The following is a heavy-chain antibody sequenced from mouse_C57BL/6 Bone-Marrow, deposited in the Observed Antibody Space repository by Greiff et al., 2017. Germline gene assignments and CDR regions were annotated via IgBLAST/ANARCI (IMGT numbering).Heavy chain of an antibody. D-gene: IGHD2-4*01. CDR2: IYPRSGNT. Sequence: QVQLKQSGAELARPGASVKLSCKASGYTFTSYGISWVKQRTGQGLEWIGEIYPRSGNTYYNEKFKGKATLTADKSSSTAYMELRSLTSEDSAVYFCARVYYDPSYWYFDVWGTGTTVTVSS. J-gene: IGHJ1*03. CDR1: GYTFTSYG. CDR3: ARVYYDPSYWYFDV. V-gene: IGHV1-81*01.